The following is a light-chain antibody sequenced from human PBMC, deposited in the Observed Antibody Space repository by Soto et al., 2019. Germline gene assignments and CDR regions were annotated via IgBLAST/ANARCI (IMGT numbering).Light chain of an antibody. CDR3: QQYGSSPPIT. CDR2: GAS. J-gene: IGKJ5*01. CDR1: QSVSSSY. V-gene: IGKV3-20*01. Sequence: EIVWTQSPGTRFLSTRERATLSCRASQSVSSSYLAWYQQKPGQAPRLLIYGASSRATGIPDRFSGSGSGTDFTLTISRLEPEDFAVYYCQQYGSSPPITFGQGARLEIK.